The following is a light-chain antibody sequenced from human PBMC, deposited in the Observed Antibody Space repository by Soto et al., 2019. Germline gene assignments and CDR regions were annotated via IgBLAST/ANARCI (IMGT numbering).Light chain of an antibody. CDR2: WAS. J-gene: IGKJ1*01. CDR1: QSVLYSSNNKNY. Sequence: DIVMTQSPDSLAVSLGERATINCKSSQSVLYSSNNKNYLAWYQQTPGQPPKLLIYWASTRESGVPDRFSGSGSGTDFTLPISSLQAEDVAVYYCQQYYSTPWTFGQGTKVEIK. V-gene: IGKV4-1*01. CDR3: QQYYSTPWT.